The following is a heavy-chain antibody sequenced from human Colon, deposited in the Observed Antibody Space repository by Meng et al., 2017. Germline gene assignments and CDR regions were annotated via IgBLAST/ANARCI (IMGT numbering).Heavy chain of an antibody. V-gene: IGHV3-21*01. CDR2: ISSSSSYI. CDR1: GFTFSSYS. J-gene: IGHJ4*02. D-gene: IGHD3-22*01. Sequence: GESLKISCAASGFTFSSYSMNWVRQAPGKGLEWVSSISSSSSYIYYADSVKGRFTISRDNAKNSLYLQMNSLRAEDTAVYYCARDIPHYYDSSGYYEFDYWGQGTLVTVPQ. CDR3: ARDIPHYYDSSGYYEFDY.